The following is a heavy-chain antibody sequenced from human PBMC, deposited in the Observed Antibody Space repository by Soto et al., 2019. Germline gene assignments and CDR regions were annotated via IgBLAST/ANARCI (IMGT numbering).Heavy chain of an antibody. Sequence: QVQLVQSGAEVKKPGASVKVSCKVSGYTLTELSMHWVRQAPGKGLEWMGGVDPEDGETIYAQKFQARVTITEDTSTDTADMELGSRRSEDTAVYDCATFPSYWFGELIHSPGYWGQGTLVTVSS. CDR2: VDPEDGET. D-gene: IGHD3-10*01. CDR3: ATFPSYWFGELIHSPGY. CDR1: GYTLTELS. V-gene: IGHV1-24*01. J-gene: IGHJ4*02.